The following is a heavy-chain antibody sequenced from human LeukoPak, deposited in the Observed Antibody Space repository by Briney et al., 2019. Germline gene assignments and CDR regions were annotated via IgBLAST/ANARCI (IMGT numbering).Heavy chain of an antibody. CDR1: GFPFISYA. Sequence: AGASLRLSCAASGFPFISYAMSWVRQAPGKGLEWVSAIIGSGGSTYYADSVKGRFTISRDNSKNTLYLQMNSLRAKDTAVYYCAKDQAVAGPGSEYWGQGTLVTVSS. CDR3: AKDQAVAGPGSEY. J-gene: IGHJ4*02. CDR2: IIGSGGST. V-gene: IGHV3-23*01. D-gene: IGHD6-19*01.